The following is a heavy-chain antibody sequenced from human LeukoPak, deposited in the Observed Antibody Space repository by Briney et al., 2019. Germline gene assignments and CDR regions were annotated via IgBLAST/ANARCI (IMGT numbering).Heavy chain of an antibody. D-gene: IGHD5-18*01. CDR2: ISSSSSYI. Sequence: GGSLRLSCTASGFTFNTYSMIWVRQAPGKGLEWVSSISSSSSYIYYADSVKGRFTISRDNAKNSLYLQMNSLRAEDTAVYYCARDNPIQLWLTYIYFDYWGQGTLVTVSS. J-gene: IGHJ4*02. CDR3: ARDNPIQLWLTYIYFDY. V-gene: IGHV3-21*01. CDR1: GFTFNTYS.